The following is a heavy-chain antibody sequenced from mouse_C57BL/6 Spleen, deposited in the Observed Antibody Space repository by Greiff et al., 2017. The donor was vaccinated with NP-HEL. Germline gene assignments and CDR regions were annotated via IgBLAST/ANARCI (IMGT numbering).Heavy chain of an antibody. J-gene: IGHJ4*01. CDR2: ISDGGSYT. Sequence: EVKLVESGGGLVKPGGSLKLSCAASGFTFSSYAMSWVRQTPEKRLEWVATISDGGSYTYYPDNVKGRFTISRDNAKNNLYLQMSHLKAEDTAMYYCARDRAGYGNYDAMDYWGQGTSVTVSS. D-gene: IGHD2-1*01. CDR1: GFTFSSYA. CDR3: ARDRAGYGNYDAMDY. V-gene: IGHV5-4*01.